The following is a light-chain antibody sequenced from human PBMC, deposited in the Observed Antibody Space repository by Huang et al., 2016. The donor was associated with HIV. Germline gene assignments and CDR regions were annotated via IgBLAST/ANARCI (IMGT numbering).Light chain of an antibody. CDR3: QQYNNWPSIT. Sequence: EIVMTQSPATLSVSPGERATLSCRASQSVTSLAWYQQKPGENPRLLIYGASTRATGIPARFSGSGAGTDFTLTISSLQSEDFAVYYCQQYNNWPSITFGQGTRLEIK. CDR1: QSVTS. J-gene: IGKJ5*01. V-gene: IGKV3-15*01. CDR2: GAS.